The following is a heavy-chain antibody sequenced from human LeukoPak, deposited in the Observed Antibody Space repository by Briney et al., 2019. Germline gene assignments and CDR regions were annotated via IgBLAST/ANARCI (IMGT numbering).Heavy chain of an antibody. CDR2: VYTSGSI. D-gene: IGHD6-19*01. CDR3: ATESVAGINWFDP. V-gene: IGHV4-61*02. CDR1: GGSISSGTYY. J-gene: IGHJ5*02. Sequence: SQTLSLTCTVSGGSISSGTYYWSWIRQPAGKGLEWIGRVYTSGSINYNPSLKSRVTISVDTSKNQFSLKLTSVTAADTAVYYCATESVAGINWFDPWGQGTLVTVSS.